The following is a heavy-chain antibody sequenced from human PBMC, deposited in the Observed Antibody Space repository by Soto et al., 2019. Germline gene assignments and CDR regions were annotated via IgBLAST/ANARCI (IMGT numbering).Heavy chain of an antibody. CDR3: AGPRAAGAFYNWPGFAP. V-gene: IGHV4-39*01. Sequence: PSETLSLTCTVSGGSISSSTFFWGWIRQPPGRELEWVGIIYPTGKTSYTSSLKSRVTLSVDTTNKQFSLKLSPITAADTAADSCAGPRAAGAFYNWPGFAPWGHGTLVTVSS. CDR1: GGSISSSTFF. J-gene: IGHJ5*02. CDR2: IYPTGKT. D-gene: IGHD1-20*01.